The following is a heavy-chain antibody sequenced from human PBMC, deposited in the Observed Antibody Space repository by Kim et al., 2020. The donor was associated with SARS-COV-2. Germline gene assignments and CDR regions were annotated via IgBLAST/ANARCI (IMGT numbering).Heavy chain of an antibody. CDR3: AKDQALRFLEWLYYFDY. J-gene: IGHJ4*02. Sequence: GGSLRLSCAASGFTFSSYAMSWVRQAPGKGLEWVSAISGSGGSTYYADSVKGRFTISRDNSKNTLYLQMNSLRAEDTAVYYCAKDQALRFLEWLYYFDYWGQGTLVTVSS. CDR1: GFTFSSYA. V-gene: IGHV3-23*01. CDR2: ISGSGGST. D-gene: IGHD3-3*01.